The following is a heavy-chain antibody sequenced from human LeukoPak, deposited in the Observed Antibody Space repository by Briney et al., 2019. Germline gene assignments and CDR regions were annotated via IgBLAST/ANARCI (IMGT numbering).Heavy chain of an antibody. CDR1: GDSVSSNGAA. Sequence: QTLSLTCAISGDSVSSNGAAWNWIRQSPSRGLEWLGRTYYKSKWYNDYAVSVKSRITISPDTSKNQFSLQLNSVTPEDTAVYYCAREKVIRGGNWFDPWGQGTLVTVSS. CDR3: AREKVIRGGNWFDP. CDR2: TYYKSKWYN. D-gene: IGHD3-10*01. J-gene: IGHJ5*02. V-gene: IGHV6-1*01.